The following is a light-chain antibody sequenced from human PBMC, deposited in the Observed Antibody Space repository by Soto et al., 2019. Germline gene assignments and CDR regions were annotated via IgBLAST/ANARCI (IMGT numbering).Light chain of an antibody. J-gene: IGKJ1*01. Sequence: DIQMTQSPSSLSASVGDRVTITCRASQSISTYLNWYQQKPGKAPKLLIYAASSLQSGVPSRFSCSGSGTDFTLTINSLQPEDFATYYCQQSYSTLMWTFGQGTKVEIK. CDR3: QQSYSTLMWT. CDR1: QSISTY. CDR2: AAS. V-gene: IGKV1-39*01.